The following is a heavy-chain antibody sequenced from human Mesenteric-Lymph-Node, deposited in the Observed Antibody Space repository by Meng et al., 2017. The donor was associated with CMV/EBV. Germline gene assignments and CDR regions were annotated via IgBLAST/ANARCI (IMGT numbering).Heavy chain of an antibody. V-gene: IGHV1-58*01. Sequence: SVKVSCKASGFSFSRSAVQWVRQARGHRLEGIGWIVVDSGNTDYAQEFHERVTITRDLSTSTAYMALGNLSSEDTAVYYCATEIFSAMPRGFDPWGQGTLVTVSS. CDR3: ATEIFSAMPRGFDP. D-gene: IGHD2-2*01. J-gene: IGHJ5*02. CDR1: GFSFSRSA. CDR2: IVVDSGNT.